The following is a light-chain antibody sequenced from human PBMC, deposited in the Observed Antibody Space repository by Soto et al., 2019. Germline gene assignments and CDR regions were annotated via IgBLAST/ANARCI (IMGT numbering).Light chain of an antibody. CDR2: AAS. CDR1: QGISSY. CDR3: QQSYGTPPT. V-gene: IGKV1-9*01. J-gene: IGKJ1*01. Sequence: IQLTQSPSSLSASVGDRVTITCRASQGISSYLAWYQQKPGKAPKLLIYAASTLQSGVPSRFSGSGSGTDFTLTISSLQPDDFATYFCQQSYGTPPTFGQGTKVDIK.